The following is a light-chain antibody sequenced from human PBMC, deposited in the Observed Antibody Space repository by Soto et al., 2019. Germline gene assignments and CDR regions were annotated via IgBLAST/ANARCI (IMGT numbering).Light chain of an antibody. CDR1: QYISSY. V-gene: IGKV1-16*01. J-gene: IGKJ2*01. CDR3: QQYDSYPYT. Sequence: DIQMTQSPSSLSASVGDRVTITCRASQYISSYVNWYQQKPGKAPKFLIYGASDLQSGVPSRFRGSASGTEFALTISSLQPDDFATYYCQQYDSYPYTFGQGTKLEI. CDR2: GAS.